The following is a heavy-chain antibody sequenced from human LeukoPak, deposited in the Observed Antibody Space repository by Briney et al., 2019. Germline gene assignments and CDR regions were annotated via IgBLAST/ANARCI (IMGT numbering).Heavy chain of an antibody. V-gene: IGHV1-24*01. J-gene: IGHJ4*02. CDR2: FDVIDGET. CDR3: AAGRPYSLLDY. Sequence: ASVTVSYTVSGSSLSELSLYWVRQAPGKGLEWMGGFDVIDGETFYAQKFQGRVTMTEDSSTDTAYMELSSLRSDDTAFYYCAAGRPYSLLDYWGQGTLLTVSS. D-gene: IGHD5-18*01. CDR1: GSSLSELS.